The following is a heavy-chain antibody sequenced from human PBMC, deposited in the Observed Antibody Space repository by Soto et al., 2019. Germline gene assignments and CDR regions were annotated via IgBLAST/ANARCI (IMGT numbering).Heavy chain of an antibody. CDR1: GFTFSRYW. V-gene: IGHV3-7*01. Sequence: EVQLVESGGGLVQTGGSLRLSCEASGFTFSRYWMSWVRQAPGKGLEWVANIKPDGSEKYNVDSVRGRFTISRDNVENALNLQMNSLRAEDAALYYCARDEARPLGYWGQGTLVTVSS. J-gene: IGHJ4*02. CDR2: IKPDGSEK. CDR3: ARDEARPLGY. D-gene: IGHD6-6*01.